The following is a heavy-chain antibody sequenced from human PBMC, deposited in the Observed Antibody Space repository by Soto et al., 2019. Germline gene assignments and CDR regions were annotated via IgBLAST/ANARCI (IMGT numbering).Heavy chain of an antibody. CDR3: ARGSPAQTYYDFWSGYYTNWFDP. CDR2: MNPNSGNT. J-gene: IGHJ5*02. V-gene: IGHV1-8*01. D-gene: IGHD3-3*01. CDR1: GYTFTSYD. Sequence: ASVKVSYKASGYTFTSYDINWVRQATGQGLEWMGWMNPNSGNTGYAQKFQGRVTMTRNTSISTAYMELSSLRSEDTAVYYCARGSPAQTYYDFWSGYYTNWFDPWGQGTLVTVSS.